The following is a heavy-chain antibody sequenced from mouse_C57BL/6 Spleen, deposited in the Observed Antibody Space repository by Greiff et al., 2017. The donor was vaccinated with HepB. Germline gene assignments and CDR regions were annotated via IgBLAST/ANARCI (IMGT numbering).Heavy chain of an antibody. CDR1: GYTFTDYY. J-gene: IGHJ4*01. D-gene: IGHD2-1*01. V-gene: IGHV1-26*01. Sequence: QLQQSGPELVKPGASVKISCKASGYTFTDYYMNWVKQSHGKSLEWIGDINPNNGGTSYNQKFKGKATLTVDKSSSTAYMELRSLTSEDSAVYYCARGGYYGNYGLGMDYWGQGTSVTVSS. CDR3: ARGGYYGNYGLGMDY. CDR2: INPNNGGT.